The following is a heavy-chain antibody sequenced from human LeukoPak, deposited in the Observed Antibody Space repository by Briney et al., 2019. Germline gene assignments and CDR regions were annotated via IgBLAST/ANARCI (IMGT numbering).Heavy chain of an antibody. CDR3: ARDPQTTFQASRYYYGMDV. CDR2: ICAYNGNT. D-gene: IGHD2/OR15-2a*01. J-gene: IGHJ6*02. CDR1: GYTFTSYG. V-gene: IGHV1-18*01. Sequence: ASVKVSCKASGYTFTSYGISWVRQAPGQGLEWMGWICAYNGNTNYAQKLQGRVTMTTDTSTSTAYMELRSLRSDDTAVYYCARDPQTTFQASRYYYGMDVWGQGTTVTVSS.